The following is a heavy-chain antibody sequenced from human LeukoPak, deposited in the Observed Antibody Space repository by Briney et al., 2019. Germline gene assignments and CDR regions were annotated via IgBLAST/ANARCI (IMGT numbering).Heavy chain of an antibody. D-gene: IGHD3-22*01. CDR2: INPSGGST. J-gene: IGHJ6*04. CDR3: ARRPPYYYDSSVYSHGMDV. CDR1: GYTFTSYY. V-gene: IGHV1-46*01. Sequence: AASVKVSCKASGYTFTSYYMHWVRQAPGQGLEWMGIINPSGGSTSYAQKFQGRVTMTRDTSTSTVYMELSSLRSEDTAVYYCARRPPYYYDSSVYSHGMDVWGKGTTVTVSS.